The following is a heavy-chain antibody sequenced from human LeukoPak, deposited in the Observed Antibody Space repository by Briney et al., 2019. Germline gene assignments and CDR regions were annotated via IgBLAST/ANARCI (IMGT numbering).Heavy chain of an antibody. J-gene: IGHJ4*02. Sequence: PGGFLRLSCAASGFTFSSYGMHWVRQAPGKGLEWVAFIRYDGSNKYYADSVKGRFTISRDNSKNTLYLQMNSLRAEDTAVYYCAKDWLDYGEEGYWGQGTLVTVSS. CDR2: IRYDGSNK. CDR3: AKDWLDYGEEGY. CDR1: GFTFSSYG. D-gene: IGHD4-17*01. V-gene: IGHV3-30*02.